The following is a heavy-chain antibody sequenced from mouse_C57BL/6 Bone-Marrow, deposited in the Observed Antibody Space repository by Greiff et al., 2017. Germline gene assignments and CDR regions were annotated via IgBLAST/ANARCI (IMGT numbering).Heavy chain of an antibody. CDR2: ISDGGSYT. Sequence: EVKLVESGGGLVKPGGSLKLSCAASGFTFSSYAMSWVRQTPEKRLEWVATISDGGSYTYYPDNVKGRFTISRDNAKNNLYLQMSHLKSEDTAMYYCARDDTPVVARDWYFDVWGTGTTVTVSS. CDR1: GFTFSSYA. J-gene: IGHJ1*03. CDR3: ARDDTPVVARDWYFDV. D-gene: IGHD1-1*01. V-gene: IGHV5-4*01.